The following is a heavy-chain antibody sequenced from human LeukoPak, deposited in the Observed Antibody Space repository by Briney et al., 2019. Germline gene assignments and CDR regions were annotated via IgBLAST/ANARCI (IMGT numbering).Heavy chain of an antibody. CDR2: IDTKGTRT. D-gene: IGHD6-19*01. CDR3: AKPVADTYYGMDV. CDR1: GFILSNCA. J-gene: IGHJ6*02. V-gene: IGHV3-NL1*01. Sequence: PGGSLRLSCAASGFILSNCAMTWVRQAPGKGLEWVSGIDTKGTRTYYADSVKGRFTISRDNSKNTLYLQMNSLRAEDTAVYYCAKPVADTYYGMDVWGQGTTVTVSS.